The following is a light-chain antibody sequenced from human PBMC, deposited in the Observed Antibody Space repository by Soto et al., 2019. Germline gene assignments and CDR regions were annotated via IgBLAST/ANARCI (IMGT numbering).Light chain of an antibody. CDR3: SSHRITSEPHVV. J-gene: IGLJ2*01. CDR2: EVS. CDR1: SSDVGGYKY. Sequence: QSALTQPASVSGSPGQSITISCTGTSSDVGGYKYVSWYQQHPGKAPKLIIYEVSNRPAGVSNRFSGSKSGNKASLPISGLQAEDEADDYCSSHRITSEPHVVFGGGTKVTVL. V-gene: IGLV2-14*01.